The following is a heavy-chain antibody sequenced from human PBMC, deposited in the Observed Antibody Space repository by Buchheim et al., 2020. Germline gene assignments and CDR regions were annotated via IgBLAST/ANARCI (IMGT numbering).Heavy chain of an antibody. CDR1: GITFSDYW. V-gene: IGHV3-74*01. D-gene: IGHD3-10*01. CDR2: IKGDGSYI. Sequence: EVQLVESGGGLVQPGGSLRLSCAASGITFSDYWMDWVRQVPGKGPVWVSRIKGDGSYIDYADSVKGRFTISRDNAKDTLYLQMNSLRAEDTAVYYCAILSASGSYWGQGTL. J-gene: IGHJ4*02. CDR3: AILSASGSY.